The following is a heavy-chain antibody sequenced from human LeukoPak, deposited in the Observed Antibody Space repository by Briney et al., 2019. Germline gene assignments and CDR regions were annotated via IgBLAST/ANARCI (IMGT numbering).Heavy chain of an antibody. CDR2: INHSGST. CDR1: GGSFSGYY. Sequence: SETLSLTCAVYGGSFSGYYWSWIRQPPGKGLEWIGGINHSGSTNYNPSLKSRVTISVDTSKNQFSLKLSSVTAADTAVYYCARRIAAAGRDFDYWGQGTLVTVSS. CDR3: ARRIAAAGRDFDY. D-gene: IGHD6-13*01. J-gene: IGHJ4*02. V-gene: IGHV4-34*01.